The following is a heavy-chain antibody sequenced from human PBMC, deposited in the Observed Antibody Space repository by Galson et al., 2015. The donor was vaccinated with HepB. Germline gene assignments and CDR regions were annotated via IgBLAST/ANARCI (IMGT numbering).Heavy chain of an antibody. CDR3: AQGSDRMQWLVLTRLGY. J-gene: IGHJ4*02. CDR1: GFTLGSYS. D-gene: IGHD6-19*01. V-gene: IGHV3-21*01. Sequence: SLRLSCAASGFTLGSYSMNWVRQAPGKGLEWVSSISSSSSYIYYADSVRGRFTISRDNAKNSLYLQMNSLRAEETAFYYCAQGSDRMQWLVLTRLGYWGEGTLVTVSS. CDR2: ISSSSSYI.